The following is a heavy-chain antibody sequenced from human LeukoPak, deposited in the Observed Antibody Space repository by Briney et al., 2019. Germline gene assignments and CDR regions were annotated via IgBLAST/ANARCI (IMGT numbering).Heavy chain of an antibody. D-gene: IGHD1-26*01. CDR3: ARVAIEWELLSYFDY. CDR2: ISSNGGST. Sequence: GGSLRLSCAASGFTFSSYAMHWVRQASGKGLEYVSAISSNGGSTYYANSVKGRFTISRDNSKNTLYLQMGSLRAEDMAVYYCARVAIEWELLSYFDYWGQGTLVTVSS. V-gene: IGHV3-64*01. J-gene: IGHJ4*02. CDR1: GFTFSSYA.